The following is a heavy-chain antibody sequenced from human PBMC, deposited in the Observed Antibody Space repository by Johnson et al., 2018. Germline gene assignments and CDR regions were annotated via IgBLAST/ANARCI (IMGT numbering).Heavy chain of an antibody. CDR1: GFTFSSYW. CDR3: ARDGRLMGYVIGGMDV. CDR2: INSDGSST. V-gene: IGHV3-74*01. J-gene: IGHJ6*02. Sequence: EVQLVESGGGLVQPGRSLRLSCAASGFTFSSYWMHWVRQAPGKGLVWVSRINSDGSSTRYADSVKGRFTISRENAKNTLYLKMNSLRAEDTAVYYCARDGRLMGYVIGGMDVWGQGTTVTVSS. D-gene: IGHD2-8*01.